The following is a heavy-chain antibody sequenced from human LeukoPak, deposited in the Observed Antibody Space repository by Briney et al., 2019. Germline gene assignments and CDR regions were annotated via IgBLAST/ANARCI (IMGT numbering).Heavy chain of an antibody. CDR2: ISSSGSTI. Sequence: GSLRLSCAASGFTFSDYYMSWIRQAPGKGLGWVSYISSSGSTIYYADSVKGRFTISRDNAKNSLYLQMNSLRAEDTAVYYCARDHGAWLQEGDDAFDIWGQGTMVTVSS. J-gene: IGHJ3*02. CDR1: GFTFSDYY. V-gene: IGHV3-11*01. D-gene: IGHD5-24*01. CDR3: ARDHGAWLQEGDDAFDI.